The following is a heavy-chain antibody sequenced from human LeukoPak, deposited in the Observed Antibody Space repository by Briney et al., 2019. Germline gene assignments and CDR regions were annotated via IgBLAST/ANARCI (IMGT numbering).Heavy chain of an antibody. J-gene: IGHJ6*02. CDR2: IYSGGST. Sequence: GGSLRLSCAASGFTVSSNYMSWVRQAPGKGLEWVSVIYSGGSTYYADSVKGRFNISRDNSKNTLYLQMNSLRVEDTAVYYCARAPYYYDSSGYYPTNDYYYYGMDVWGQGTTATVSS. V-gene: IGHV3-53*01. D-gene: IGHD3-22*01. CDR1: GFTVSSNY. CDR3: ARAPYYYDSSGYYPTNDYYYYGMDV.